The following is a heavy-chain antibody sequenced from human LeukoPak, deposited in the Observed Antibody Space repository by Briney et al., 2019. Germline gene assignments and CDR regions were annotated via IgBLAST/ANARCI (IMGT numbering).Heavy chain of an antibody. CDR3: VSPRGFSYGYFDY. CDR1: GGSISSSSAY. CDR2: IYYSKNT. J-gene: IGHJ4*02. D-gene: IGHD5-18*01. Sequence: SETLSLTCTVSGGSISSSSAYWGWXRQPPXEGLEWIGSIYYSKNTYYNPSLKSRVTISADTSKNQFSLTLGSVSATDTAVYYCVSPRGFSYGYFDYWGQGTLVTVSS. V-gene: IGHV4-39*01.